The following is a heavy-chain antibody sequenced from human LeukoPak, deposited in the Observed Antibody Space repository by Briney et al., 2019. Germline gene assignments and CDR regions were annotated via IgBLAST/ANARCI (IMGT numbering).Heavy chain of an antibody. Sequence: GGSLRLSCAASGFTFSSYERNWVRKAPGKGLGWVSFISSSGNTIYYADSVKGRFIISRDNAKNSLYLQINSRRTEDAAIYYCARERPGEDTFDIWGQGTMVTVSS. J-gene: IGHJ3*02. CDR1: GFTFSSYE. D-gene: IGHD3-16*01. CDR2: ISSSGNTI. CDR3: ARERPGEDTFDI. V-gene: IGHV3-48*03.